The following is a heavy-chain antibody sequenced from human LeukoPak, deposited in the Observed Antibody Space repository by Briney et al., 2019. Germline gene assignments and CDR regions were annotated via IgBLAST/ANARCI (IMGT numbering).Heavy chain of an antibody. V-gene: IGHV3-43*02. J-gene: IGHJ6*02. Sequence: GGSLRLSCAASGFTFDDYAMHWVRQAPGKGLEWVSLISGDGGSTYYADSVKGRFTISRDNSKNSLYLQMNSLRTEDTALYYCAKDIKGRYSSGGSCYGLSGMDVWGQGTTVTVSS. D-gene: IGHD2-15*01. CDR2: ISGDGGST. CDR1: GFTFDDYA. CDR3: AKDIKGRYSSGGSCYGLSGMDV.